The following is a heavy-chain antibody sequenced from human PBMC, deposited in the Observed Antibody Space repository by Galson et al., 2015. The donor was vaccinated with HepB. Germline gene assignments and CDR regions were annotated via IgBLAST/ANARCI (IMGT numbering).Heavy chain of an antibody. Sequence: SVKVSCKASGYTSTSYAMLWVRQAPGRRLEWMGWINAGNGNTKYSQKFQGRVTITRDTSASTAYMELSSLRSEDTAVYYCARVMITFGGVIVRYFDYWGQGTLVTVSS. CDR1: GYTSTSYA. V-gene: IGHV1-3*01. CDR3: ARVMITFGGVIVRYFDY. J-gene: IGHJ4*02. CDR2: INAGNGNT. D-gene: IGHD3-16*02.